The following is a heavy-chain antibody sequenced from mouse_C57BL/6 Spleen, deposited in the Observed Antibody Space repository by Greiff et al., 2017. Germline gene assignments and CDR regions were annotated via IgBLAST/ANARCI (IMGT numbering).Heavy chain of an antibody. V-gene: IGHV1-69*01. D-gene: IGHD1-1*01. J-gene: IGHJ1*03. CDR1: GYTFTSYW. CDR2: IDPSDSYT. Sequence: QVQLQQPGAELVMPGASVKLSCTASGYTFTSYWMHWVKQRPGQGLEWIGEIDPSDSYTNYNQKFKGKSTLTVDKSSSPAYMPLSSLTSEDSAVYYCARQYYGSSLTGFDVWGTGTTVTVSS. CDR3: ARQYYGSSLTGFDV.